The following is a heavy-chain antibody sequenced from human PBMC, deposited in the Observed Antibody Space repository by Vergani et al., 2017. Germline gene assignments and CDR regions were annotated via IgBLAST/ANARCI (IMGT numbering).Heavy chain of an antibody. CDR2: INHSGST. J-gene: IGHJ5*02. CDR3: ARRNPVVDP. D-gene: IGHD1-14*01. V-gene: IGHV4-34*01. Sequence: VQLLESGGGLVQPGGSLRLSCAASGFTFSSYAMSWIRQPPGKGLEWIGEINHSGSTNYNPSLKSRVTISVDTSKNQFSLKLSSVTAADTAVYYCARRNPVVDPWGQGTLVTVSS. CDR1: GFTFSSYA.